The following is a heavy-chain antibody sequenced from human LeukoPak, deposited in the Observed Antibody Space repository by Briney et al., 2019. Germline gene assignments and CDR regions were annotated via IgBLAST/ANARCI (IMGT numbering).Heavy chain of an antibody. D-gene: IGHD6-19*01. CDR3: ARDDPLDKISSGWGP. Sequence: ASVKVSCKAFGYTFSTYGVGWVRQAPGQGLEWMGIINPSGGSTSYAQKFQGRVTMTRDTSTNTVYMELSSLRSEDTAVYYCARDDPLDKISSGWGPWGQGTLVTVSS. J-gene: IGHJ5*02. CDR1: GYTFSTYG. CDR2: INPSGGST. V-gene: IGHV1-46*01.